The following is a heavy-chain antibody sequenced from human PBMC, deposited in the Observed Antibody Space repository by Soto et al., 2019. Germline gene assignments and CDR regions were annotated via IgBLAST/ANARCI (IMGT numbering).Heavy chain of an antibody. V-gene: IGHV4-34*01. CDR1: GGSLSGYY. J-gene: IGHJ4*02. CDR3: ARGQEGVVATH. CDR2: IKDGGRT. Sequence: QVQLQQWGAGLLKPSETLSLNCAVNGGSLSGYYWSWIRQPPGKGLEWIREIKDGGRTNYSPSLKCRATISSDTSNNQFSLRLYSVTAADTGVYYCARGQEGVVATHWDQGTLVTVSS. D-gene: IGHD5-12*01.